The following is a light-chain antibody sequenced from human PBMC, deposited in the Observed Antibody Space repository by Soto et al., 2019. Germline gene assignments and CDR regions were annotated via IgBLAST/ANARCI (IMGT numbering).Light chain of an antibody. CDR3: QHYSSQT. CDR1: QSVSSSY. Sequence: EIVMTQSPATLSVSPGERATLSCRASQSVSSSYLAWYQQKPGQAPRLLIYGASSRATGIPDRFSGSGSGTDFTLTISRLEPEDSAVYFCQHYSSQTFGQGTKV. CDR2: GAS. V-gene: IGKV3-20*01. J-gene: IGKJ1*01.